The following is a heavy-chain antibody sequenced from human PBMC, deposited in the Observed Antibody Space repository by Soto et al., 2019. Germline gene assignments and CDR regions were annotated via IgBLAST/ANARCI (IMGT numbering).Heavy chain of an antibody. CDR3: AREFNVVVPAARDY. V-gene: IGHV3-21*01. D-gene: IGHD2-2*01. J-gene: IGHJ4*02. CDR2: ISSSSSYI. Sequence: GSLRLSCAASGFTFSSYSMNWVRQAPGKGLEWVSSISSSSSYIYYADSVKGRFTISRDNAKNSLYLQMNSLRAEDTAVYYCAREFNVVVPAARDYWGRGTLVTVSS. CDR1: GFTFSSYS.